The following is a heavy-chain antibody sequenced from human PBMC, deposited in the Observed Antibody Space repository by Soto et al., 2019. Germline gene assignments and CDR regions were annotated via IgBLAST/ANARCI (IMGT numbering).Heavy chain of an antibody. J-gene: IGHJ5*01. Sequence: QITLKESGPPLVKPTQTLTLTCSFSGFSLSSNGGGVGWIRQPPGKALEFLALVFWDDDKRYSPSLRSRVTITQDPSKNQVVLTMTNMDPVDTATYYCAHNLRGLGSYTGDRFDSWGQGTLVIVSS. CDR3: AHNLRGLGSYTGDRFDS. CDR2: VFWDDDK. V-gene: IGHV2-5*02. D-gene: IGHD3-10*01. CDR1: GFSLSSNGGG.